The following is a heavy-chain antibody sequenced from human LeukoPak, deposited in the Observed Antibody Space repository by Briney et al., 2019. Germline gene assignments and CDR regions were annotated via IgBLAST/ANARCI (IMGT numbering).Heavy chain of an antibody. V-gene: IGHV4-31*03. CDR3: ARFAPWIQLWLPSYYFDY. CDR2: IYYSGST. Sequence: SETLSLTCTVSGVSISSGGYYWSWIRQHPGKGLEWIGYIYYSGSTYYNPSLKSRVTISVDTSKNQFSLKLSSVTAADTAVYYCARFAPWIQLWLPSYYFDYWGQGTLVTVSS. J-gene: IGHJ4*02. CDR1: GVSISSGGYY. D-gene: IGHD5-18*01.